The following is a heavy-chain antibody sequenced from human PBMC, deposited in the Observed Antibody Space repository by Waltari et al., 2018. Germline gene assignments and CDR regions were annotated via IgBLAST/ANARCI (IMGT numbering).Heavy chain of an antibody. J-gene: IGHJ1*01. Sequence: EVQLVESGGGLVQPGGSLRLSCAASGFTFSSYSMNWVRQAPGKGLEWVSYISSSSSTIYYADSVKGRFTISRDNAKNSLYLQMNSLRAEDTAVYYCATGGDIVVVVAAYAEYFQHWGQGTLVTVSS. CDR1: GFTFSSYS. V-gene: IGHV3-48*04. D-gene: IGHD2-15*01. CDR3: ATGGDIVVVVAAYAEYFQH. CDR2: ISSSSSTI.